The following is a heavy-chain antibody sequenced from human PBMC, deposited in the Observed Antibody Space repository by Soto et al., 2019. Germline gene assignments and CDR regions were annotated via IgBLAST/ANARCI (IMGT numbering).Heavy chain of an antibody. Sequence: QVQLQQWGAGLLKPSETLFLTCTVCGGSFSGYYWSWIRQPPGKGLEWIGQINHSGSTNYNPSLKSRVTISVDTSKNQFSLKLSSVTAADTAVYYCAILTTVTEKSAVLDWFDPWGQVTRVTVSP. V-gene: IGHV4-34*01. D-gene: IGHD4-17*01. CDR2: INHSGST. CDR3: AILTTVTEKSAVLDWFDP. J-gene: IGHJ5*02. CDR1: GGSFSGYY.